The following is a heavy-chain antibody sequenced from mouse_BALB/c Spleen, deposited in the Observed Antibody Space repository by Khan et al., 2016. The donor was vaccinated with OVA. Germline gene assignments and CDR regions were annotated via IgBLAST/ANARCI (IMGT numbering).Heavy chain of an antibody. V-gene: IGHV9-1*02. CDR3: GKISAKWFSDF. CDR2: INTYTGKP. CDR1: GYTFTNYG. J-gene: IGHJ1*01. Sequence: QIQFVQSGPELKKPGETVKISCKASGYTFTNYGMNWVKQTPGKGLKWMGWINTYTGKPTYGDDFKGRFALSLDTSASTAYLQLNNLIYDDIATFYWGKISAKWFSDFWGAGTTVTVAS. D-gene: IGHD3-1*01.